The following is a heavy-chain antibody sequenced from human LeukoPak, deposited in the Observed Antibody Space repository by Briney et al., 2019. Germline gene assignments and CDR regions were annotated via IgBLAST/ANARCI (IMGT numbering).Heavy chain of an antibody. V-gene: IGHV1-69*06. CDR1: GGTFSSYA. CDR3: ALRVVVPAANYNWFDR. Sequence: SVKVSCKASGGTFSSYAISWVRQAPGQGLEWMGGIIPIFGTANYAQKFQGRVTITADKSTSTAYMELSSLRSEDTAVYYCALRVVVPAANYNWFDRWGQGTLVTVSS. J-gene: IGHJ5*02. D-gene: IGHD2-2*01. CDR2: IIPIFGTA.